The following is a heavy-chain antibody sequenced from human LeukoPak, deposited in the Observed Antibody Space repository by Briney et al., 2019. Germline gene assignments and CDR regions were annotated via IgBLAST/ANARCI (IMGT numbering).Heavy chain of an antibody. V-gene: IGHV4-4*07. CDR1: GGSISSYY. CDR3: ASSTLDYDFWSGYYTKPFDY. D-gene: IGHD3-3*01. Sequence: PSETLSLTCTVSGGSISSYYWSLIRQPAGKGLEWIGRIYTSGSTNYNPSLKSRVTMSVDTSKNQFSLKLSSVTAADTAVYYCASSTLDYDFWSGYYTKPFDYWGQGTLVTVSS. CDR2: IYTSGST. J-gene: IGHJ4*02.